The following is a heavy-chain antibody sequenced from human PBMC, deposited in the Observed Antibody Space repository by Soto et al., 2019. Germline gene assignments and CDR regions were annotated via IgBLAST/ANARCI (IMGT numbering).Heavy chain of an antibody. CDR3: AREASTSRGVPGFDL. CDR2: IWYDGSNK. J-gene: IGHJ2*01. D-gene: IGHD3-10*01. CDR1: GFTFSSYG. Sequence: QVQLVESGGGVVQPGRSLRLSCAASGFTFSSYGMHWVRQAPGKGLEWVAVIWYDGSNKYYADSVKGRFTISRDNSKNTQYLQRNSVRAEDTAVYYCAREASTSRGVPGFDLWGRGTLVAVSS. V-gene: IGHV3-33*01.